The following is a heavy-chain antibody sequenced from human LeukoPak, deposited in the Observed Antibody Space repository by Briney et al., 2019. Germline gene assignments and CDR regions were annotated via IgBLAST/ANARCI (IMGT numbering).Heavy chain of an antibody. CDR1: GGSISSYY. J-gene: IGHJ4*02. Sequence: SETLSLTCTVSGGSISSYYWSWIRQPPGKGLEWIGYIYYSGSTNYNPSLKSRVTISVDTSKNQFSLKLSSVTAADTAVIYCARASGHHYFVYWGQGTQVSVSS. V-gene: IGHV4-59*01. CDR2: IYYSGST. CDR3: ARASGHHYFVY.